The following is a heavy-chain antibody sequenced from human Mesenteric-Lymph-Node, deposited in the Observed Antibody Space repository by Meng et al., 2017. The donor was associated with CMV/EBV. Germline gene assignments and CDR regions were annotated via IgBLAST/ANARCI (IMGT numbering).Heavy chain of an antibody. CDR2: ISENSLYR. V-gene: IGHV3-21*06. CDR3: GRERWGLGDY. J-gene: IGHJ4*02. D-gene: IGHD2-21*02. CDR1: GFSFSTYA. Sequence: GESLKISCAASGFSFSTYAMNWARQAPGKGLEWVAIISENSLYRFYADSLKGRFTISRDNAKNSLSLRISSLRVDDTAVYYCGRERWGLGDYWGQGALVTVSS.